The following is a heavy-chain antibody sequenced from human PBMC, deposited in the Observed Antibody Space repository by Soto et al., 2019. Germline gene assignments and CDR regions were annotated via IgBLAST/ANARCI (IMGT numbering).Heavy chain of an antibody. D-gene: IGHD1-26*01. Sequence: SETLSLTCAVYGGSFSGYHWTWIRQPPGRGLDWIGEITHRGSPNYNPSLKSRVTISVDTSKNQFSLNLRSVTAADTAVYYCARIPGSDSSDPLDYWGQGPLVTVSS. V-gene: IGHV4-34*01. CDR3: ARIPGSDSSDPLDY. J-gene: IGHJ4*02. CDR2: ITHRGSP. CDR1: GGSFSGYH.